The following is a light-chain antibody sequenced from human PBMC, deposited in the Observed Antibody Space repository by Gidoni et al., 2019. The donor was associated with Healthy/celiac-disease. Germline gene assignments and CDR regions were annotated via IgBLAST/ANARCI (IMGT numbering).Light chain of an antibody. CDR1: QSVSSN. V-gene: IGKV3-15*01. CDR2: GAS. J-gene: IGKJ1*01. Sequence: EIVLTQSPATLSVSPGERATLPCRASQSVSSNLAWYQQKPGQAPRLLIYGASTRATGIPARFRGSGSGTEFTLTISSLQSEDFAVYYCQQYNNWPPVTFGQXTKVEIK. CDR3: QQYNNWPPVT.